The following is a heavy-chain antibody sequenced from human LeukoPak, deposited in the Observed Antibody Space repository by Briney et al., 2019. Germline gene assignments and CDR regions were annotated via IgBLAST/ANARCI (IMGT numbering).Heavy chain of an antibody. CDR2: IYYSGST. CDR1: GGSITQTNY. Sequence: PSGTLSLTCDVSGGSITQTNYWTWVRQPPGKGREWIGYIYYSGSTNYNPSLKSRVTISVDTSKNQFSLKLSSVTAADTAVYYCARALRPIAALDYWGQGTLVTVSS. J-gene: IGHJ4*02. D-gene: IGHD6-6*01. CDR3: ARALRPIAALDY. V-gene: IGHV4-59*08.